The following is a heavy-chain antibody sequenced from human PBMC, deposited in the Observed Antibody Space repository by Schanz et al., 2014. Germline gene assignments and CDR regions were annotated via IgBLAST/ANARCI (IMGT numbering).Heavy chain of an antibody. CDR2: ISGRDGST. V-gene: IGHV3-23*04. Sequence: VQLVDSGGGLVKPGGSLRLSCTASGFPFSDYFMAWIRQPPGRGLEWVSAISGRDGSTYYADSVRGRFTISRDNSKNTLSLQMNSLRAEDTAVYYCAKGRFGELSAFDIWGQGTMVTVSS. CDR3: AKGRFGELSAFDI. CDR1: GFPFSDYF. J-gene: IGHJ3*02. D-gene: IGHD3-10*01.